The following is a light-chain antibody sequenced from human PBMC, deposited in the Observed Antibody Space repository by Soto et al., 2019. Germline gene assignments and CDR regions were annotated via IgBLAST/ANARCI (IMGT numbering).Light chain of an antibody. CDR3: QQHKAWPFT. V-gene: IGKV3-15*01. CDR2: DAS. J-gene: IGKJ4*01. Sequence: EIVLTQSPATLSVSPGERATLSCRASQSVRSHLAWYRQRPGQAPRLLIYDASSRATGIPARFSGSGSGTEFALSISILQSEDFAVYYCQQHKAWPFTFGGGTKVDIK. CDR1: QSVRSH.